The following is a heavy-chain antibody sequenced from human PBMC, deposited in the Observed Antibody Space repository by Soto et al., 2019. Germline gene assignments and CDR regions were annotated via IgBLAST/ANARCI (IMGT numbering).Heavy chain of an antibody. D-gene: IGHD3-10*01. Sequence: SETLSLTCAVSGGSISSSNWWSWVRQPPGKGLEWIGEIYHSGSTNYNPSLKSRVTMSVDKSKNQFSLKLSSVTAADTAVYYCARDRYYGSGSYYNWFDPWGQGTLVTVSS. V-gene: IGHV4-4*02. J-gene: IGHJ5*02. CDR1: GGSISSSNW. CDR3: ARDRYYGSGSYYNWFDP. CDR2: IYHSGST.